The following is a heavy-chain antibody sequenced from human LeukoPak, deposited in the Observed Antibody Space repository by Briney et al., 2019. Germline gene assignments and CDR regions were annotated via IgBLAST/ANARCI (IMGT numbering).Heavy chain of an antibody. Sequence: PRGSLRHSCAASGFDFSYYGMHWVRQAPGKGLEWVAYIYFGSTTEDYADSVQGRFTISRDNSKNTLFLQMHNLRVEDMAVLYCAKDWNWAIDYWGQGTLVTVSS. CDR2: IYFGSTTE. J-gene: IGHJ4*02. V-gene: IGHV3-30*02. CDR3: AKDWNWAIDY. CDR1: GFDFSYYG. D-gene: IGHD1-7*01.